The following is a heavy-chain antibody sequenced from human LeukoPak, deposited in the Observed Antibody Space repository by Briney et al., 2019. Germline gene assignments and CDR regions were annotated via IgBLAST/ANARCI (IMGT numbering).Heavy chain of an antibody. D-gene: IGHD1/OR15-1a*01. V-gene: IGHV3-23*01. J-gene: IGHJ3*02. CDR2: ISGSGSNT. Sequence: GGSLRLSCGTSGFTFSNYAMSWVRQAPGKGLEWVSAISGSGSNTYYADSVKGRFTISRDNSKNTLYLQMNSLRAEDTAVYYCAKEQMTYALATRAFDIWGQGTMVTVSS. CDR1: GFTFSNYA. CDR3: AKEQMTYALATRAFDI.